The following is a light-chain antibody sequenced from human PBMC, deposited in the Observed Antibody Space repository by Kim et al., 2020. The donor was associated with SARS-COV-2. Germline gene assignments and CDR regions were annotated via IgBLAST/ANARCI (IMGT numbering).Light chain of an antibody. CDR2: GAS. J-gene: IGKJ4*01. V-gene: IGKV1-39*01. CDR3: QQSYITALT. Sequence: DIQMTQSPSSLSASVGDRVTLTCRASQTIRSYVNWYQQKEGKAPKLLIYGASTLQSGVPSRFSGSGSGTEFTLTISSLQPEDFATYYCQQSYITALTFGGGTKVDIK. CDR1: QTIRSY.